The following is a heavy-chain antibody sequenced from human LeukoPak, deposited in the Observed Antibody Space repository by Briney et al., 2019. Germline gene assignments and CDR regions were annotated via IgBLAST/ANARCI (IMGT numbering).Heavy chain of an antibody. CDR3: ARPSRSGSYYFDY. CDR1: GYSFTSYW. D-gene: IGHD1-26*01. CDR2: IYPGDSDT. Sequence: GESLKISCEGSGYSFTSYWIGWVRQMPGKGLEWMGIIYPGDSDTTYSPSFQGQVTISADKSISTAYLQWSSLKASDTAMYYCARPSRSGSYYFDYWGQGTLVTVSS. J-gene: IGHJ4*02. V-gene: IGHV5-51*01.